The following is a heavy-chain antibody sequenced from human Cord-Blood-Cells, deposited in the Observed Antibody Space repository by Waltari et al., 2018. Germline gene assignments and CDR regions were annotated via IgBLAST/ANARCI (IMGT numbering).Heavy chain of an antibody. D-gene: IGHD3-22*01. CDR2: FDPEEGET. CDR3: ATDALKKRDSSGYYY. J-gene: IGHJ4*02. Sequence: VQLVQSGAEVKKPEASVKVSCKVSGNTLTEFTMNWVRQAHGKGLDWQGGFDPEEGETIYSQKFQGRVTMTEDTSTDTAYMELSSLRSEDTAVYYCATDALKKRDSSGYYYWGQGTLVTVSS. CDR1: GNTLTEFT. V-gene: IGHV1-24*01.